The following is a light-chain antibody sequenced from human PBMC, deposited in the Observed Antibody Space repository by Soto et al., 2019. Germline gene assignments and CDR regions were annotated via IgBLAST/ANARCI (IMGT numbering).Light chain of an antibody. CDR2: HAS. V-gene: IGKV3-15*01. J-gene: IGKJ4*01. CDR1: QSVYST. Sequence: EIVMTQSPATLSVSPGERATLSCRASQSVYSTLAWYQQKPGQAPSLLIYHASTRATGIPARFSGSGSGTEFTLTISSLQSEVFAVYYCQQYNKWPLTFGGGTKLEIK. CDR3: QQYNKWPLT.